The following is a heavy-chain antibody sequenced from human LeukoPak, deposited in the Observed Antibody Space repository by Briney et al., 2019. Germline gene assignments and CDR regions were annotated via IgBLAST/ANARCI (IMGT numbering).Heavy chain of an antibody. Sequence: SETLSLTCAVSGYSISSGYYWGWIRQPPVKGLEWIGSIYHSGSTYYNPSLKSRVTISVYTSKNQFSLKLSSVTAADTAVYYCARIAADILTGYLYNWFDPWGQGTLVTVSS. CDR1: GYSISSGYY. CDR3: ARIAADILTGYLYNWFDP. CDR2: IYHSGST. V-gene: IGHV4-38-2*01. D-gene: IGHD3-9*01. J-gene: IGHJ5*02.